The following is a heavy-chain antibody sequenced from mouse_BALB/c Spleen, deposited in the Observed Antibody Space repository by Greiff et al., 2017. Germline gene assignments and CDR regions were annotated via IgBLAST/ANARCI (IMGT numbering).Heavy chain of an antibody. CDR3: TRSGYFYAMDY. CDR1: GYTFTSYY. D-gene: IGHD2-3*01. V-gene: IGHV1S81*02. CDR2: INPSNGGT. J-gene: IGHJ4*01. Sequence: VQLQQPGADLVKPGASVKLSCKASGYTFTSYYMYWVKQRPGQGLEWIGGINPSNGGTNFNEKFKSKATLTVDKSSSTAYMQLSSLTSEDSAVYYCTRSGYFYAMDYWGQGTSVTVSS.